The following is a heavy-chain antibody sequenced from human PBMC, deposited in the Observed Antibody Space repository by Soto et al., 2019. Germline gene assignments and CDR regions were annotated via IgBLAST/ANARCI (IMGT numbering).Heavy chain of an antibody. CDR3: AKATVSTSYFYGMDV. Sequence: EVQLLESGGGLVQPGGSLRLSCAASGFTFSSFAMNWVRQAPGRGLEWVSAITGTGSSAYFADAVKGRFPISRDNSKKSLYLQMISLRVEDSGVYFCAKATVSTSYFYGMDVRGQGTRVIVS. D-gene: IGHD4-4*01. V-gene: IGHV3-23*01. J-gene: IGHJ6*02. CDR1: GFTFSSFA. CDR2: ITGTGSSA.